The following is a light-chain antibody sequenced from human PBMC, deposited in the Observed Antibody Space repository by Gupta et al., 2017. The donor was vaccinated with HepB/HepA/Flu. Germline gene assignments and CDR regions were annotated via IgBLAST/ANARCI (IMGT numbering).Light chain of an antibody. V-gene: IGLV2-14*01. CDR3: CSYSSSSTLYV. CDR2: DVS. Sequence: QSALTQPASVSGSPGQSITISCTGTSSDIGTHNYVSWYQQNPGKAPKLIIYDVSDRPSGVSNRFSGSKSGNTASLTISGLQAEDEADYYCCSYSSSSTLYVFGTGTKVTVL. CDR1: SSDIGTHNY. J-gene: IGLJ1*01.